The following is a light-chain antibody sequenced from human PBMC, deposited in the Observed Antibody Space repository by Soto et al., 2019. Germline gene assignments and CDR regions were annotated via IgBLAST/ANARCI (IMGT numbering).Light chain of an antibody. CDR3: QQYNNWPLT. CDR1: QSVASN. Sequence: EIVMTHSPDTLSVSPGERATLSFRASQSVASNLAWYQQKPGQAPRLLIYDASTRATAIPARFSGSGSGTEFTLTISSLQSEDFAVYYCQQYNNWPLTFGGGTKVDIK. V-gene: IGKV3-15*01. J-gene: IGKJ4*01. CDR2: DAS.